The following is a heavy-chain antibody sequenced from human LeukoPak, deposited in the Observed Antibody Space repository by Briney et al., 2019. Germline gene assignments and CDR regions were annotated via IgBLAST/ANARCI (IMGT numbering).Heavy chain of an antibody. D-gene: IGHD6-13*01. CDR1: GGSFSGYY. Sequence: SETLSLTCAVYGGSFSGYYWSWIRQPPGKGLEWIGEINHSGSTNYNPSLKSRVTISVDTSKNQFSLKLSSVTAADTAVYYCARRTYAAARRFDYWGQGTLVTVSS. V-gene: IGHV4-34*01. CDR2: INHSGST. J-gene: IGHJ4*02. CDR3: ARRTYAAARRFDY.